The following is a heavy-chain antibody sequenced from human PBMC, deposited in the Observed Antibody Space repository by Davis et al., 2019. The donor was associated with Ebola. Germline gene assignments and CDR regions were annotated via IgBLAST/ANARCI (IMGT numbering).Heavy chain of an antibody. J-gene: IGHJ4*02. Sequence: GESLKISCAASGFTFSDNYMTWIRQASGKGLEWVAYISYSGATIYYADSVKGRFTISRDNAKNSLHLQMNSLRVEDTAMYYCVSLLHWGQGARVTVSS. V-gene: IGHV3-11*01. CDR1: GFTFSDNY. CDR3: VSLLH. CDR2: ISYSGATI.